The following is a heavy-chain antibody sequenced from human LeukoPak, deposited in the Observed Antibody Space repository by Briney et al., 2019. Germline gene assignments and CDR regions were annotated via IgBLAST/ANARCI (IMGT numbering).Heavy chain of an antibody. CDR1: GFTFSSYA. CDR2: ISSNGGST. CDR3: ARGLTRWDSSSWYWFDP. Sequence: GGSLRLSCAASGFTFSSYAMRWVRQAPGKGLEYVSAISSNGGSTYYANSVKGRFTISRDNSKNTLYLQMGSLRAEDMAVYYCARGLTRWDSSSWYWFDPWGQGTLVTVPS. V-gene: IGHV3-64*01. D-gene: IGHD6-13*01. J-gene: IGHJ5*02.